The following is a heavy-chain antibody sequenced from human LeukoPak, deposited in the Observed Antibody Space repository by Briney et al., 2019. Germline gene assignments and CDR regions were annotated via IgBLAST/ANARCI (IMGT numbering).Heavy chain of an antibody. V-gene: IGHV4-30-4*01. CDR1: GGTISSNDYY. Sequence: SGTLSLTCAVSGGTISSNDYYWSWIRQPPGKGLEWIGYIYYRGSTYSNPSLKSRVTISVDTSKNQFSLKLTSVTAADTAVYYCARDFTGYNHLDYWGQGTLVTVSS. J-gene: IGHJ4*02. D-gene: IGHD5-24*01. CDR3: ARDFTGYNHLDY. CDR2: IYYRGST.